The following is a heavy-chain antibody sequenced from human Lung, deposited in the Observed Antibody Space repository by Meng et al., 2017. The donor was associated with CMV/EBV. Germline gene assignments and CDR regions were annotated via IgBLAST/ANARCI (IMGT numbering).Heavy chain of an antibody. D-gene: IGHD3-10*01. J-gene: IGHJ1*01. CDR2: ITHRGSS. Sequence: QVRVRGAGAARVRLSGTLSLSGAVSGDSTTNHNWWAWVRQPPGKGLEWIGEITHRGSSAYNPSLKSRVSMSIDKSKNQFSLKLTSVTAADTAVYHCLRRSGGSVWGQGTLVTVSS. V-gene: IGHV4-4*02. CDR1: GDSTTNHNW. CDR3: LRRSGGSV.